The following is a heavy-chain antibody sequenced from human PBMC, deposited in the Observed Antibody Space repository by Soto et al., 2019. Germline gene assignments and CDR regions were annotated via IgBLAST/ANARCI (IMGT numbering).Heavy chain of an antibody. D-gene: IGHD6-6*01. V-gene: IGHV1-8*01. CDR3: ARMSIAARGIWFDP. CDR1: GYTFIDYD. CDR2: VSPNSGNT. Sequence: ASVKVSCKASGYTFIDYDINWVRQAPGQGLEWMGWVSPNSGNTVYAQRFQDRVTMTRDTSISTAYMELSSLRFEDTAMYYCARMSIAARGIWFDPWGQGTLVTVYS. J-gene: IGHJ5*02.